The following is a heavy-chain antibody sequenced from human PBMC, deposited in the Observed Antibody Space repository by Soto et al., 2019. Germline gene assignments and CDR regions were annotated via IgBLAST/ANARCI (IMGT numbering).Heavy chain of an antibody. CDR1: GDSISSSNW. Sequence: SETLSLTCAVSGDSISSSNWWSWVRQPPGKGLEWIGEIYYSGSTNYNPSLKSRVTISVDTSKNQFSLKLSSVTAADTAVYYCARDPGSGSYYGWFDPWGQGTLVTVSS. V-gene: IGHV4-4*02. CDR3: ARDPGSGSYYGWFDP. D-gene: IGHD3-10*01. CDR2: IYYSGST. J-gene: IGHJ5*02.